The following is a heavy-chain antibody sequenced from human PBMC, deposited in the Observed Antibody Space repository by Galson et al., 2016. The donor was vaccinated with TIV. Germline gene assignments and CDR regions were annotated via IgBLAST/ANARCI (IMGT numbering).Heavy chain of an antibody. Sequence: SVKVSCKASGGTFSSYSISWVRQAPGQGLEWMGRIVPILGMTSYAQKSQGRVTITADKSKSTAYMDLSSLRSEDTAMYYCSIAPGTYNTAWSVYWGQGTLVTVSS. CDR3: SIAPGTYNTAWSVY. CDR2: IVPILGMT. V-gene: IGHV1-69*02. CDR1: GGTFSSYS. J-gene: IGHJ4*02. D-gene: IGHD6-19*01.